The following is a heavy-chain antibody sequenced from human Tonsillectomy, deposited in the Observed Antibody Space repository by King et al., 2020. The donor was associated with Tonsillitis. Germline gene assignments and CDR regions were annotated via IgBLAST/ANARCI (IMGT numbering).Heavy chain of an antibody. CDR1: GFTISFNY. V-gene: IGHV3-53*01. D-gene: IGHD6-13*01. J-gene: IGHJ4*02. CDR2: IYSGGST. Sequence: VQLVESGGGLIQPGGSLRLSCAASGFTISFNYMSWVRQAPGQGLEWVSVIYSGGSTYYADSLKGRFTISRDNSKNTLSLQMKSLRAEDTAVYYCARDVAAAGFLWDWGQGALVTVSS. CDR3: ARDVAAAGFLWD.